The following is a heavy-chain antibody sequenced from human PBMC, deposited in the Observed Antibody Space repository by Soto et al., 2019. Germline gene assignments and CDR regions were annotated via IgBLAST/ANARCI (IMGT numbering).Heavy chain of an antibody. D-gene: IGHD3-3*01. CDR3: VSPWYYENPGGYYSHGMDV. Sequence: QVQLVQSGAEVKKPGSSVKVSCKASGGTFSSYAISWVRQAPGQGLEWMGGIIPIFGTANYAQKFPSRVTINSDQATSTAYMQLRSLRSEETAVYYCVSPWYYENPGGYYSHGMDVWGQGTTVTVSS. J-gene: IGHJ6*02. CDR2: IIPIFGTA. CDR1: GGTFSSYA. V-gene: IGHV1-69*01.